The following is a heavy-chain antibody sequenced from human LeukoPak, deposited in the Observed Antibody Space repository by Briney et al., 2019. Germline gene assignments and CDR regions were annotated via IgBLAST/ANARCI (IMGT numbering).Heavy chain of an antibody. V-gene: IGHV1-69*10. CDR2: IIPILGIA. CDR3: ARVFSAGTGTNFDY. Sequence: SVKVSCKASGGTFSSYAISWVRQAPGQGLEWMGGIIPILGIANYAQKFQGRVTITADKSTSTAYMELSSLRSEDTAVYYCARVFSAGTGTNFDYWGQGTLVTVSS. D-gene: IGHD6-19*01. J-gene: IGHJ4*02. CDR1: GGTFSSYA.